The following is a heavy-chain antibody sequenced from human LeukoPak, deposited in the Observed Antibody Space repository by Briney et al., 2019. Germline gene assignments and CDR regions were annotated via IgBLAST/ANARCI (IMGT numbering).Heavy chain of an antibody. J-gene: IGHJ4*02. CDR1: GGSIGSYY. Sequence: SETLSLTCNVSGGSIGSYYWSWIRQSPGMGLEWIGYIYYSGSANYNPSLKSRVIISVDTSKNQFSLNLSSVTAADTAVYYCARSSWSYDGHFDSWGQGTLVTVSS. D-gene: IGHD1-26*01. CDR3: ARSSWSYDGHFDS. CDR2: IYYSGSA. V-gene: IGHV4-59*01.